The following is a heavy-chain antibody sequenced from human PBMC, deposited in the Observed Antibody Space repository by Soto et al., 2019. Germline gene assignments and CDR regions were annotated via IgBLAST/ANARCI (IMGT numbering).Heavy chain of an antibody. D-gene: IGHD2-2*01. V-gene: IGHV1-69*02. CDR1: GGTFSSYT. CDR3: ASSGDIVVVPAALSY. J-gene: IGHJ4*02. CDR2: IIPILGIA. Sequence: ASVKDSCKASGGTFSSYTISWVRQAPGQGLEWMGRIIPILGIANYAQKFQGRVTITADKSTSTAYMELSSLRSEDTAVYYCASSGDIVVVPAALSYWGQGTLVTVSS.